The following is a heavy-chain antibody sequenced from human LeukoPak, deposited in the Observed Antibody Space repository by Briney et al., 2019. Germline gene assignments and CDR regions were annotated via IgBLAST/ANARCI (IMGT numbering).Heavy chain of an antibody. Sequence: GGSLRLSCAASGFTFSSYWMHWVRQAPGRGLVWVSRINSDGSSTSYADSVKGRFTISRDNAKNTLYLQMNSLRAEDTAVYYCARISSWYVGYFFDYWGQGTLVTVPS. J-gene: IGHJ4*02. CDR1: GFTFSSYW. D-gene: IGHD6-13*01. V-gene: IGHV3-74*01. CDR3: ARISSWYVGYFFDY. CDR2: INSDGSST.